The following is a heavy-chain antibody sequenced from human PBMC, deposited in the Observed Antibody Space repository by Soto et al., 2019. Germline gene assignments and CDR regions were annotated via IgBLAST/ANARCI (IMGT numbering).Heavy chain of an antibody. CDR1: GHTVTSYG. J-gene: IGHJ3*02. V-gene: IGHV1-18*01. Sequence: ASVKVSCRASGHTVTSYGISWVRQAPGQGLDGMGWISTYNGNTNYAQKLHGRVTMTTDTSTSTAYMELRSLRPDDTAVYYCARDQGAFDIWGQGTMVTVSS. CDR3: ARDQGAFDI. CDR2: ISTYNGNT.